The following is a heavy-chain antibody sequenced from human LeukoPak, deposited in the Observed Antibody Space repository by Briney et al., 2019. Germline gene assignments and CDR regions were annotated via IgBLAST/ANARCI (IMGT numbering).Heavy chain of an antibody. D-gene: IGHD4-11*01. Sequence: PGGPLRLSCAASGFTFSTYTMNWVRQAPGKGLEWVSYISSSSSNIFYADSVKGRFTISRDNAKNSLYLQMNSLRAEDTAVYYCARDDTVTSHFDYWGQGTLVTVSS. CDR1: GFTFSTYT. V-gene: IGHV3-48*01. CDR3: ARDDTVTSHFDY. J-gene: IGHJ4*02. CDR2: ISSSSSNI.